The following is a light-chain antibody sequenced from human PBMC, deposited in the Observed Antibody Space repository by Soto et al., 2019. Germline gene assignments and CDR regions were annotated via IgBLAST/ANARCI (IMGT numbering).Light chain of an antibody. CDR3: HQYGSYFPT. J-gene: IGKJ1*01. V-gene: IGKV1-5*01. CDR1: QSISSW. CDR2: DAS. Sequence: IQMTQSPSTLSASVGDRVTITCRASQSISSWLAGYQQKPGKAPKLLIYDASSLQSGVPSRFSGSVSGTEFTLTISSLQPDDFATYYCHQYGSYFPTFGQGTKVEIK.